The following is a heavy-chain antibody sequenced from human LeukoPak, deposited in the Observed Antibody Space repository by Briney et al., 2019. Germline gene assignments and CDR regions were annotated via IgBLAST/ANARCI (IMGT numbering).Heavy chain of an antibody. CDR1: EYTFTSYN. Sequence: ASVKASCKASEYTFTSYNINWVRQATGQGREWMGWMNPNRRNTGYAQKFTGRVTMTRNTCISTDYMELSSLRSEDAAVYYCSKEGVDVGPSGYYYGMDVWGQGTTVTVSS. CDR3: SKEGVDVGPSGYYYGMDV. CDR2: MNPNRRNT. J-gene: IGHJ6*02. D-gene: IGHD2-15*01. V-gene: IGHV1-8*01.